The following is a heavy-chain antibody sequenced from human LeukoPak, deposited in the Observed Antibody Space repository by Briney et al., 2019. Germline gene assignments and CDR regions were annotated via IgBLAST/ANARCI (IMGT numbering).Heavy chain of an antibody. CDR1: GFTVSSNY. V-gene: IGHV3-53*01. CDR3: ARDVKEQWLVPFFDY. J-gene: IGHJ4*02. CDR2: IYSGGST. Sequence: GGSLRLSCAASGFTVSSNYMSWVRQAPGKGLEWVSVIYSGGSTFYADSVTGRFTISRDNSKNTLYLQMNSLRAEDTAVYYCARDVKEQWLVPFFDYWGQGTLVTVSS. D-gene: IGHD6-19*01.